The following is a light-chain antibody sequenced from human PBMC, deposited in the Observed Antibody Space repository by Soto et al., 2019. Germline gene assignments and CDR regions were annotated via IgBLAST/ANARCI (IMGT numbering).Light chain of an antibody. J-gene: IGKJ1*01. CDR1: QSVSSN. CDR2: GAS. CDR3: QQYNNWPQT. V-gene: IGKV3-15*01. Sequence: EIVMTQSPATLSVSPGERATLSCRASQSVSSNLDWYQQKPGQAPRLLIYGASTRATGIPARFSGSVSGTEFTLTISSLQSEDFVVYYCQQYNNWPQTFGQGTKVEIK.